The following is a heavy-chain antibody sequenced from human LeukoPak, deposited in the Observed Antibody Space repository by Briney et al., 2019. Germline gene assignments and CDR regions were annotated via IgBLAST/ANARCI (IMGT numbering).Heavy chain of an antibody. CDR3: ARERTYYYDSNPDYFDY. V-gene: IGHV3-20*04. Sequence: PGGSLRLSCAASGFTFDDYGMSWVRQAPGKGLEWVSGINWSGGSTGYADSVKGRFTISRDNAKNSLYLQMNSLRAGDTALYYCARERTYYYDSNPDYFDYWGQGTLVTVSS. CDR2: INWSGGST. CDR1: GFTFDDYG. J-gene: IGHJ4*02. D-gene: IGHD3-22*01.